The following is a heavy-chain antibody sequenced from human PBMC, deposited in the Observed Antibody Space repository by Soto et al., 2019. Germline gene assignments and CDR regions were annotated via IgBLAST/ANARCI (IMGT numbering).Heavy chain of an antibody. D-gene: IGHD3-22*01. V-gene: IGHV4-30-4*01. CDR1: GGSISGGGYY. Sequence: PSETLSLTCTVAGGSISGGGYYWSWIRQPPGKGLEWIGYIYYSGSTYYNPSLKSRVTISVDTSKNQFSLKLSSVTAADTAVYYCARAKYYYDSSGYFDYWGQGTLVTVSS. J-gene: IGHJ4*02. CDR2: IYYSGST. CDR3: ARAKYYYDSSGYFDY.